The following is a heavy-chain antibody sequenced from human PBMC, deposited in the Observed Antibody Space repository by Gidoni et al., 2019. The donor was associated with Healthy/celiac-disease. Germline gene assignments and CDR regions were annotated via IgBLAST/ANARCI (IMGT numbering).Heavy chain of an antibody. V-gene: IGHV1-69*08. CDR2: IIPILGIA. CDR3: ARERIARGSGYNNWFDP. D-gene: IGHD3-22*01. J-gene: IGHJ5*02. Sequence: QVQLVQSGAEVKKPGSSVKVSCKASGGTFSSYTISWVRQAPGQGLEWMGRIIPILGIANYAQKFQGRVTITADKSTSTAYMELSSLRSEDTAVYYCARERIARGSGYNNWFDPWGQGTLVTVSS. CDR1: GGTFSSYT.